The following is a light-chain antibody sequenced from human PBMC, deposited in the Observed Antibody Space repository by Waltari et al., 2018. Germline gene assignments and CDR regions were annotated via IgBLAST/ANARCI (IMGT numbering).Light chain of an antibody. Sequence: EIFLTQSPATLSVSAGERAALSCRASQSVGTSLAWYPHRTGQAPRILIYDASKRAAGIPARFSGSGSGTDFTLAIDTLEPEDFAVYYCQQRHTWPRTFGQGTKVEI. J-gene: IGKJ1*01. CDR1: QSVGTS. CDR2: DAS. V-gene: IGKV3-11*01. CDR3: QQRHTWPRT.